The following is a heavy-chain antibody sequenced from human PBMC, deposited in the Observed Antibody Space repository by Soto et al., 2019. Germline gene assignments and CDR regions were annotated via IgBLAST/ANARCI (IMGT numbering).Heavy chain of an antibody. D-gene: IGHD1-7*01. CDR3: ARGGVYNCNYGID. Sequence: QVYLVESGGGLVKPGGSLRLSCAASGFPFSEYYMSWIRQAPGKGPEGVSYISGSSTFTKYADSVKGRFTISRDNAKNSVHLYMNSLSAEDTAVYYCARGGVYNCNYGIDWGQGTLVTVSS. V-gene: IGHV3-11*06. J-gene: IGHJ4*02. CDR2: ISGSSTFT. CDR1: GFPFSEYY.